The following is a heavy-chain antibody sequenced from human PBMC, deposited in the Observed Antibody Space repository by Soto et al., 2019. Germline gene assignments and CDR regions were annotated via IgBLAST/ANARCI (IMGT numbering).Heavy chain of an antibody. Sequence: GGSLRLSCAASGFPFSNYWMNWVRQAPGKGLEWVANIKYDGSEKVYVDSVKGRFTISRDNAKNSLYLQMNSLRAEDTAVYYCARSYYDSSASYASYGMDVWGQGTTVTVSS. CDR1: GFPFSNYW. CDR3: ARSYYDSSASYASYGMDV. CDR2: IKYDGSEK. V-gene: IGHV3-7*01. D-gene: IGHD3-22*01. J-gene: IGHJ6*02.